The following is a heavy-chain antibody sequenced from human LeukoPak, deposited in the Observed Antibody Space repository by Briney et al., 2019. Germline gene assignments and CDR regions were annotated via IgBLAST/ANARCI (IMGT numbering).Heavy chain of an antibody. Sequence: PGGSLRLSCAASGFTFSSYAMSWVRQAPGKGLEWVSAISGSGSSTYYADSVKGRFTISRDNSKNTLYLQMNSLRAEDTAIYYCAKVLVCSGWAEDYWGQGTLVTVSS. V-gene: IGHV3-23*01. J-gene: IGHJ4*02. CDR1: GFTFSSYA. CDR2: ISGSGSST. CDR3: AKVLVCSGWAEDY. D-gene: IGHD6-19*01.